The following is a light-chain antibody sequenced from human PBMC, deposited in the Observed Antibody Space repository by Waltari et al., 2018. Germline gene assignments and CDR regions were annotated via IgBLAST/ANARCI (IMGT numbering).Light chain of an antibody. Sequence: QSALTQPASVSGSPGQSITISCTGTSSDVGGYNYVSCYQQHPGKAPKLIIFDLSNRPSGVSSRFSGSNSGNTASLTISGLQAQDEADYYCSSYISSDTLELFGGGTSLTVL. J-gene: IGLJ2*01. CDR3: SSYISSDTLEL. CDR1: SSDVGGYNY. CDR2: DLS. V-gene: IGLV2-14*03.